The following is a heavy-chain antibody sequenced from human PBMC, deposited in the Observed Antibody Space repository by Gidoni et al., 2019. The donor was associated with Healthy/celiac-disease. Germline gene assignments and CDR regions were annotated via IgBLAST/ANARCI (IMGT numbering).Heavy chain of an antibody. J-gene: IGHJ4*02. CDR3: APQFSSGWYDY. D-gene: IGHD6-19*01. Sequence: VQLGESGGGLGQPGGSLRLSCAASGFPFSRYWMSWVRQAPGKGLAWVANIKQDGVEKYYVDSVKGRFTISRDNAKNSLYLQMNSLRAEDTAVYYCAPQFSSGWYDYWGQGTLVTVSS. CDR2: IKQDGVEK. CDR1: GFPFSRYW. V-gene: IGHV3-7*03.